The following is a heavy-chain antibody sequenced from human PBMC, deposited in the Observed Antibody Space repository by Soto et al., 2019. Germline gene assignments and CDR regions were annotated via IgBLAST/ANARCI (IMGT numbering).Heavy chain of an antibody. V-gene: IGHV3-7*01. Sequence: EVQLVESGGGLVQPGGSLRLCCAASGFTFTSYYMSWVRQAQGKGLEWVANVNEDGSERYYVDSVKGRFTVSRDNAKNSLYLQINSLRAEDTAIYYCAKWGGAWSDYWGQGSLVTVSS. CDR2: VNEDGSER. D-gene: IGHD1-26*01. CDR3: AKWGGAWSDY. CDR1: GFTFTSYY. J-gene: IGHJ4*02.